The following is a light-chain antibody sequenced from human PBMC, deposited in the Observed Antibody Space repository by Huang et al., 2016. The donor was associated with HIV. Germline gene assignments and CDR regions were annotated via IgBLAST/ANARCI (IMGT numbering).Light chain of an antibody. J-gene: IGKJ2*01. CDR1: QRVGVN. CDR3: QQYDKWPGT. V-gene: IGKV3-15*01. Sequence: EVMMTQSPATLSVSLGDKASLSCRASQRVGVNLAWYQQKPGQAHTLLIYGASARATGISARFSGSGSGTDFTLTISSLQSEDSAVYFCQQYDKWPGTFGQGTRLQI. CDR2: GAS.